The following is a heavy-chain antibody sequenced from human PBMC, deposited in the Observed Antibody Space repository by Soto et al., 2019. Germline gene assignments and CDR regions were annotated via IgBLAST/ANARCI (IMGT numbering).Heavy chain of an antibody. CDR3: VYDYDSSGYYEEIGFDY. CDR1: GGTFSSYA. J-gene: IGHJ4*02. CDR2: IIPIFGTA. Sequence: SVKVSCKASGGTFSSYAISWVRQAPGQGLEWMGGIIPIFGTANYAQKFQGRVTITADESTSTAYMELSSLRSEDTAVYYCVYDYDSSGYYEEIGFDYWGQGTLVTVSS. V-gene: IGHV1-69*13. D-gene: IGHD3-22*01.